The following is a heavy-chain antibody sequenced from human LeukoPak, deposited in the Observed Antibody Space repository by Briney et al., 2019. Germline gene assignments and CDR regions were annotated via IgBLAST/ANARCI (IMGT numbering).Heavy chain of an antibody. Sequence: GASVKVSCTASGYTFTSYGISWVRQAPGQGLEWMGWISGYNGNTNYAQKFQGRVTMTTATSTSTVYMELRSLRSDDTAVYYCARSGIGTSTWYPLVSGWFDPWGQGTLVTVSS. J-gene: IGHJ5*02. D-gene: IGHD2-2*01. CDR2: ISGYNGNT. CDR3: ARSGIGTSTWYPLVSGWFDP. V-gene: IGHV1-18*01. CDR1: GYTFTSYG.